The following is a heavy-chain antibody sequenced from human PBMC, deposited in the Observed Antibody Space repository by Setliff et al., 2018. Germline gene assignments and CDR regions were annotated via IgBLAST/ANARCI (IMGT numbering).Heavy chain of an antibody. CDR3: AKTRGSNWNFFYYMDV. CDR2: ISGSGGST. J-gene: IGHJ6*03. V-gene: IGHV3-23*01. CDR1: GFTFSSYA. D-gene: IGHD1-1*01. Sequence: PGGSLRLSYAASGFTFSSYAMSWVRQAPGKGLEWVSAISGSGGSTYYADSVKGRFTISRDNSKNTLYLQMNSLRAEDTAVYSCAKTRGSNWNFFYYMDVWGKGTTVTVSS.